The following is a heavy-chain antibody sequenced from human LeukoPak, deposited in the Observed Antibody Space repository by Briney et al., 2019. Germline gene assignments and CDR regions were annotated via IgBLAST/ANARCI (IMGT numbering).Heavy chain of an antibody. CDR2: INHSGST. Sequence: SETLSLTCAVYGGSFSGYYWSWIRQPPGKGLEWIGEINHSGSTNYNPSLKSRVTISVDTSKNQFSLKLSSVTAADTAVYYCASGLQFSYWGQGTLVTVSS. J-gene: IGHJ4*02. V-gene: IGHV4-34*01. CDR3: ASGLQFSY. D-gene: IGHD5-24*01. CDR1: GGSFSGYY.